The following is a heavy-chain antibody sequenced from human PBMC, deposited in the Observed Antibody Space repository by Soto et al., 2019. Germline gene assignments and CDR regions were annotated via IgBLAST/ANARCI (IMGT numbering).Heavy chain of an antibody. V-gene: IGHV3-43*01. CDR3: AKEQSDWGEAQYYFDY. CDR2: ISWDGGST. D-gene: IGHD2-21*01. CDR1: GFTFDDYT. Sequence: GGSLRLSCAASGFTFDDYTMHWVRQAPGKGLEWVSLISWDGGSTYYADSVKGRFTISRDNSKNSLYLQMSSLRTEDTALYYCAKEQSDWGEAQYYFDYWGQGTLVTVSS. J-gene: IGHJ4*02.